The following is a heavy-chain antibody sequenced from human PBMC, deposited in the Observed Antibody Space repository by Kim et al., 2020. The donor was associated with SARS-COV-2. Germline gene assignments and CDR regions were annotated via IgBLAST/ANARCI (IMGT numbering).Heavy chain of an antibody. Sequence: GGSLRLSCVASGFTFSNYWMHWVRQAPGKGLVWVSRIKTDGSTTNYADSVKGRFTVSRDNAKNTLYLQMNSLRGEDTGVYYCARVLVSDPGRDWGQGTLV. CDR2: IKTDGSTT. D-gene: IGHD3-3*01. CDR3: ARVLVSDPGRD. J-gene: IGHJ4*02. V-gene: IGHV3-74*01. CDR1: GFTFSNYW.